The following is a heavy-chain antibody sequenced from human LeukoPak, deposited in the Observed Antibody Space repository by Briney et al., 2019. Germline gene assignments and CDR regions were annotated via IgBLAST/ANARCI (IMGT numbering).Heavy chain of an antibody. V-gene: IGHV4-61*08. Sequence: SETLSLTCTVSGGSLSSSGYYWCWIRQPPGKGLEWIGDIYYSGYTNYNPSLKSRVTISVDTSKNQFSLKLRSVTAADTAVYYCARGDVTFGGVGSLDYRGLGTLVIVSS. J-gene: IGHJ4*02. CDR2: IYYSGYT. CDR3: ARGDVTFGGVGSLDY. D-gene: IGHD3-16*01. CDR1: GGSLSSSGYY.